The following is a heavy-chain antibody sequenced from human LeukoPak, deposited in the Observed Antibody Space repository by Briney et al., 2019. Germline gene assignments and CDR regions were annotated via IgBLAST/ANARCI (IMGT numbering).Heavy chain of an antibody. CDR1: GGSFSGYY. V-gene: IGHV4-34*01. CDR3: ARGLHLFLW. D-gene: IGHD2-21*01. Sequence: SETLSLTCAVYGGSFSGYYWSWIRQPPGKGPEWIGEINHSGSTNYNPSLKSRVTISVDTSKNQFSLKLSSVTAADTAVYYCARGLHLFLWWGQGTLVTVSS. CDR2: INHSGST. J-gene: IGHJ4*02.